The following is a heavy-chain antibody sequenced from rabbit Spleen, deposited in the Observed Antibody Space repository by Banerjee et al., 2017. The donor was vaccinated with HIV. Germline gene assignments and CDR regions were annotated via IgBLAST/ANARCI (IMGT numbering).Heavy chain of an antibody. J-gene: IGHJ4*01. CDR3: VRDIGYDDDSEKGYFNL. D-gene: IGHD2-1*01. CDR1: GFSFNNNDY. Sequence: QSLEGSGGGLVQPEGSLTLTCKASGFSFNNNDYICWVRQAPGKGLEWISCITGSSSGFTYSATWAKGRFTISKTSSTTVTLQMTSVTVADTASYFCVRDIGYDDDSEKGYFNLWGPGTLVTVS. CDR2: ITGSSSGFT. V-gene: IGHV1S40*01.